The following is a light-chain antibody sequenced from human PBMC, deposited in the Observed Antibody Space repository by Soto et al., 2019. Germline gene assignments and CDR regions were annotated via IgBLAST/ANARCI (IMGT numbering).Light chain of an antibody. CDR2: GAS. J-gene: IGKJ5*01. CDR3: KQYKEWPPFT. V-gene: IGKV3D-15*01. Sequence: DIVLTQSPGTLSLSPGERATLSCRASERLSSVYLAWYQQRPGQPPRLLIYGASNRATGIPDRFSGSGSGTEFTLSISSLQSEDFAVYYCKQYKEWPPFTFGQGTRLEIK. CDR1: ERLSSVY.